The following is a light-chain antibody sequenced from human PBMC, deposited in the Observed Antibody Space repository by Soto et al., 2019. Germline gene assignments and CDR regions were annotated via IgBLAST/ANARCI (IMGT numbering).Light chain of an antibody. CDR2: GAS. J-gene: IGKJ5*01. CDR1: QSVTTR. V-gene: IGKV3-20*01. CDR3: QQYGGSPIT. Sequence: EIVLTQSPDTLSLSPGGRATLSCRASQSVTTRLAWYQQKPGQPPRLLISGASVRASGVPVRISGSGSGTDLTLTISRLEPEDFALYYCQQYGGSPITFGLGTRLEVK.